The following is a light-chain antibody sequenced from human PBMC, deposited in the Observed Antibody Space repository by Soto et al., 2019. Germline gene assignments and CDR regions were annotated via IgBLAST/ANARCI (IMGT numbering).Light chain of an antibody. Sequence: PSSFSAYTGGGATSTCRASQGISSYLAWYQQKPGKATKLLIYAASTLATGVPSRFSGSGSGTEFPLTIGRLQTDNSATYLCQEYRTYPFGPGTKVDIK. CDR1: QGISSY. CDR3: QEYRTYP. CDR2: AAS. V-gene: IGKV1-8*01. J-gene: IGKJ2*01.